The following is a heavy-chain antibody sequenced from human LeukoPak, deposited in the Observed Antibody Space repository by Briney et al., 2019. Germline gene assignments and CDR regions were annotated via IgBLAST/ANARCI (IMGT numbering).Heavy chain of an antibody. CDR1: GFTFSSYE. J-gene: IGHJ4*02. CDR3: ARESVAAAGSSDY. D-gene: IGHD6-13*01. V-gene: IGHV3-48*03. Sequence: TGGSLRLSCAASGFTFSSYEMNWVRQAPGKGLEWVSYISSSGSIIYYADSVKGRFTISRDNAKNSLYLQMNSLRAEDTAVYYCARESVAAAGSSDYWGQGTLVTVSS. CDR2: ISSSGSII.